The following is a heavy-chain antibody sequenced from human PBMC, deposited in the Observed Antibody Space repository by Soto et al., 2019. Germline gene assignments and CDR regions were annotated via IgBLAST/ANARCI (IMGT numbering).Heavy chain of an antibody. D-gene: IGHD2-8*02. Sequence: QVQLQQWGAGLLKPSETLSLTCAVYGGSFSGYYWTWIRQPPGTGLEWIGEINHSGSTNYNPSLKSRVTLSVDPSKNQFPLKLTSVTAADTAVYYCARDKSTGRFDYWGQGTLVTVSS. V-gene: IGHV4-34*01. CDR1: GGSFSGYY. J-gene: IGHJ4*02. CDR3: ARDKSTGRFDY. CDR2: INHSGST.